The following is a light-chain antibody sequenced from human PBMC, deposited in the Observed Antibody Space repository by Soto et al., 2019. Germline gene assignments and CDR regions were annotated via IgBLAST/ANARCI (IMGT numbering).Light chain of an antibody. CDR3: FSYATNTTFWA. J-gene: IGLJ3*02. CDR2: EGF. CDR1: SSDIGNYNL. Sequence: QSARTQPASVSGSPGQSIPISCTATSSDIGNYNLVSWYQQYPGKAPKLLIYEGFKRPSGVSDRFSGSKLGNTASLTISGLQAEDEADYYCFSYATNTTFWAFGGGTKLTVL. V-gene: IGLV2-23*01.